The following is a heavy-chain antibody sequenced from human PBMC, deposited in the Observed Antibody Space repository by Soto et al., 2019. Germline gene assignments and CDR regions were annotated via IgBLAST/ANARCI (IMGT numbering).Heavy chain of an antibody. Sequence: SETLSLTCTVSGGSVSGDTHYWSWIRQPPGKRLEWIGFIYSSGSTNYNPSLKSRVTMSVDTSKNQFSLKLRSVIVGDTAVYHCARFVRSCSGTTCYTRADVWGQGTTVTVS. V-gene: IGHV4-61*01. CDR2: IYSSGST. CDR3: ARFVRSCSGTTCYTRADV. J-gene: IGHJ6*02. D-gene: IGHD2-2*02. CDR1: GGSVSGDTHY.